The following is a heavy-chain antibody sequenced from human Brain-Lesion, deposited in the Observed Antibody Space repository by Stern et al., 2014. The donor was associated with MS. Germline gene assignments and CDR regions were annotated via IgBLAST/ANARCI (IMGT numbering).Heavy chain of an antibody. CDR2: IYYSGNT. D-gene: IGHD2-15*01. V-gene: IGHV4-39*02. CDR3: AGEEDIRYCSGGSCTGNWFDP. J-gene: IGHJ5*02. CDR1: GGSVSSTSYA. Sequence: VQLEESGPGLVKPSETLSLTCTVAGGSVSSTSYAWAWIRQPPGKGLEWIGTIYYSGNTYYSPSLKSRLTISLDPPKNHFPRQLGSVTAADTAVYYCAGEEDIRYCSGGSCTGNWFDPWGQGTLVTVSS.